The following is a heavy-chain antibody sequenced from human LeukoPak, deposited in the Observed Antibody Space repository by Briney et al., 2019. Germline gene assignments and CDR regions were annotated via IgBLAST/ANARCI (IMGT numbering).Heavy chain of an antibody. CDR1: GGSFSGYY. D-gene: IGHD6-19*01. J-gene: IGHJ4*02. V-gene: IGHV4-34*01. CDR2: INHSGST. CDR3: AKTHSSGWLLDC. Sequence: KPSETLSLTCAVYGGSFSGYYWSWIRQPPGKGLEWIGEINHSGSTNYNPSLKSRVTISVDTSKNQFSLKLSSVTAADTAVYYCAKTHSSGWLLDCWGQGTLVTVSS.